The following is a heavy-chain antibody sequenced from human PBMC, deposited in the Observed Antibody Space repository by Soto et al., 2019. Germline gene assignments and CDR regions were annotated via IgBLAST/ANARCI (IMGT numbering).Heavy chain of an antibody. D-gene: IGHD3-22*01. CDR3: ARAIGPTVFDY. CDR1: GFTFSSYD. J-gene: IGHJ4*02. Sequence: GGSLRLSCSASGFTFSSYDMHWVRQGPGKGLEWVSAIGTAGDTNYAGSVKGRFTISRENAKNSLYLQMNSLRAGDTAIYFCARAIGPTVFDYWGQGTLVTVSS. CDR2: IGTAGDT. V-gene: IGHV3-13*04.